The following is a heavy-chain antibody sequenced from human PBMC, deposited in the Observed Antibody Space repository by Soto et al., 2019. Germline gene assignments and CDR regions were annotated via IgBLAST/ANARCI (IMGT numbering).Heavy chain of an antibody. Sequence: GGSLILSCGASGFIFSSYAMTWVRQAPGKGLEWVSVITESGGITLYADSVKGRFTISRDNSKSILYLQMNSLRVEDTAVYYCAKYDISGYYKGVDCWGQGTQVTVSS. D-gene: IGHD3-22*01. CDR2: ITESGGIT. J-gene: IGHJ4*02. V-gene: IGHV3-23*01. CDR3: AKYDISGYYKGVDC. CDR1: GFIFSSYA.